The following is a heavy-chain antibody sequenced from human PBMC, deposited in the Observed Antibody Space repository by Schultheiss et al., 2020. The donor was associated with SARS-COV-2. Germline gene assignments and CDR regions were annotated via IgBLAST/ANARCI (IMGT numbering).Heavy chain of an antibody. CDR1: GYTFTSYD. CDR3: ARRGQWLADWYFDL. CDR2: ISAYNGNT. J-gene: IGHJ2*01. V-gene: IGHV1-18*01. Sequence: ASVKVSCKASGYTFTSYDINWVRQATGQGLEWMGWISAYNGNTNYAQKLQGRVTMTTDTSTSTAYMELSRLRSDDTAVYYCARRGQWLADWYFDLWGRGTLVTVSS. D-gene: IGHD6-19*01.